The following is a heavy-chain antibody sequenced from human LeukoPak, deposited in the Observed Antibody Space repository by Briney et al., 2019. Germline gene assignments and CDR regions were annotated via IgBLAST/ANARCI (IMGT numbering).Heavy chain of an antibody. V-gene: IGHV3-23*01. D-gene: IGHD3-22*01. CDR1: RFTFSSYA. CDR3: AKVSGLEVRITSYFDY. CDR2: LSGSGDNT. J-gene: IGHJ4*02. Sequence: GGSLRLSCTASRFTFSSYAMTWVRQAPGKGLEWVSALSGSGDNTYSADSVKGRFTISRDNSKNTLYLQMNSLRAEDTALYYCAKVSGLEVRITSYFDYWGQGTLVTVSS.